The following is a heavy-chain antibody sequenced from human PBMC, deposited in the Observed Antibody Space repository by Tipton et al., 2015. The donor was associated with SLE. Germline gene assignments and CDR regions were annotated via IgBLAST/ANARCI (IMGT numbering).Heavy chain of an antibody. V-gene: IGHV4-39*07. CDR1: GGSISSSSYY. J-gene: IGHJ3*02. Sequence: LRLSCTVSGGSISSSSYYWGWIRQSPGKGLEWIGSIYYSGSTYYNPSLKSRVTISVDTSKNQFSLKLSSVTAADTAVYYCVRDRIAAVPGAFEIWGQGTMVTVSS. D-gene: IGHD6-13*01. CDR3: VRDRIAAVPGAFEI. CDR2: IYYSGST.